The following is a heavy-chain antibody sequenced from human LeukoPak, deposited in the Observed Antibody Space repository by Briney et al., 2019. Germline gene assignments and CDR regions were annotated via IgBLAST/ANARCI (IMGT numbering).Heavy chain of an antibody. Sequence: PGGSLRLSCTASGFTFSSYSMSWVRQAPGKGLEWVSSISSSSSYIYYADSVKGRFTISRDNAKNSLYLQMNSLRAEDTAVYYCARDRAAALDYWGQGTLVTVSS. CDR2: ISSSSSYI. CDR3: ARDRAAALDY. D-gene: IGHD2-2*01. CDR1: GFTFSSYS. J-gene: IGHJ4*02. V-gene: IGHV3-21*01.